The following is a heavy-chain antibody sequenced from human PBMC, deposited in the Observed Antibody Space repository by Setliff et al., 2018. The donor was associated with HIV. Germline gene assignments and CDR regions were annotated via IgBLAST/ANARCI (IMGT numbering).Heavy chain of an antibody. CDR3: ARGSKGGFFDY. Sequence: PSETLSLTCAVYGGSFSGYYWSWIRQPPGKGLEWIGEINHSGSTNYNPSLKSRVTISVDMSKNQFSPKLSSVTAADTAVYYCARGSKGGFFDYWGQGTLVTVSS. D-gene: IGHD3-16*01. J-gene: IGHJ4*02. CDR1: GGSFSGYY. CDR2: INHSGST. V-gene: IGHV4-34*01.